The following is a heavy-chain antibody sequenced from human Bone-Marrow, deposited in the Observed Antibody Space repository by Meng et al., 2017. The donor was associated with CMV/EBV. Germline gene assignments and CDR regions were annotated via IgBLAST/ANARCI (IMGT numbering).Heavy chain of an antibody. J-gene: IGHJ3*02. CDR1: GGSISSSSYY. Sequence: ESLKISCTVSGGSISSSSYYWGWIRQPPGKGLEWIGSIYYSGSTYYNPSLKSRVTISVDTSKNQFSLQLSPVTAADTAVYYCAREVDCSSTSCYKDGAFDIWGQGTMVTVSS. CDR2: IYYSGST. D-gene: IGHD2-2*01. V-gene: IGHV4-39*07. CDR3: AREVDCSSTSCYKDGAFDI.